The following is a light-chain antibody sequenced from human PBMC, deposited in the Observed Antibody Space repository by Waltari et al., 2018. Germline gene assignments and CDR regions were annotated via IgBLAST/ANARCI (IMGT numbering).Light chain of an antibody. CDR1: CSDVGGYNY. J-gene: IGLJ2*01. V-gene: IGLV2-8*01. CDR2: EVT. Sequence: QSALPQPPSASGSPGQPVTIPYTGTCSDVGGYNYVPWYQQHPGKAPKLIIYEVTKRPSGVPDRFSGSKSGNTASLTVSGLQADDEADYYCNSYAGRNRLGVFGGGTKVTVL. CDR3: NSYAGRNRLGV.